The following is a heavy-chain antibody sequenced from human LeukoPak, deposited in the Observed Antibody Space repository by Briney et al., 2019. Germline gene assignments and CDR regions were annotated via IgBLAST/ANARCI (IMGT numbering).Heavy chain of an antibody. CDR1: SGSFSSSSYF. D-gene: IGHD3-10*01. J-gene: IGHJ4*01. Sequence: SETLSLTCTVSSGSFSSSSYFCGWIRQSPGMGLEWIATINYSGTTYYNPSLKSRVTTSVDTSRSQFSLKLTSVTAADTAVYYCARLRGGVQLWGDWGQGALVTVSS. CDR2: INYSGTT. V-gene: IGHV4-39*01. CDR3: ARLRGGVQLWGD.